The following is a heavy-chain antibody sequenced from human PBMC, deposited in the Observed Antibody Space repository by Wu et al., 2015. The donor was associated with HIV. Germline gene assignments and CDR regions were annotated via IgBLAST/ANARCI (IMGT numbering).Heavy chain of an antibody. D-gene: IGHD3-16*01. Sequence: QVQLVQSGAEVKKPGASVKVSCKASGYTLTGYYMHWVRQAPGQGLEWMGWINPNSGGTNYAQKFQGRVXMTRDTSISTAYMELSRLRSDDTAVYYCARVKGTGGGDWFDPWGQGTLVTVSS. V-gene: IGHV1-2*02. CDR3: ARVKGTGGGDWFDP. J-gene: IGHJ5*02. CDR2: INPNSGGT. CDR1: GYTLTGYY.